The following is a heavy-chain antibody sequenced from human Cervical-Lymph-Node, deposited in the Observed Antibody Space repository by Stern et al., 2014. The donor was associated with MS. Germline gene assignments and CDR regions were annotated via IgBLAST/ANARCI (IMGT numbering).Heavy chain of an antibody. V-gene: IGHV4-59*01. CDR2: ISYSGSS. Sequence: QVQLQESGPGLVQPSETLSLTCGVSGDSINSYYWNWIRQSPGKGLEWIGFISYSGSSNYNPSLKSRVTMSVDTSKNQFSLKLRSVTAADTAVYYCARGDDEWPNYYFGWDVWGQGTTVTVSS. D-gene: IGHD3-3*01. CDR3: ARGDDEWPNYYFGWDV. J-gene: IGHJ6*02. CDR1: GDSINSYY.